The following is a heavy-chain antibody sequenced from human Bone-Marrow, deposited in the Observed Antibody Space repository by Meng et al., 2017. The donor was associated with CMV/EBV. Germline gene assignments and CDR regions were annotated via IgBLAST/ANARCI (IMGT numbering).Heavy chain of an antibody. J-gene: IGHJ4*02. CDR1: GDSVSSNSAA. D-gene: IGHD6-6*01. CDR3: ARGVPQARPIDY. Sequence: SQTLSLTCAISGDSVSSNSAAWNWIRQSPSRGLEWLGRTYYRSKWYNDYAISVKSRITINPDTSKNQFSLQLNSVTAADTAVYYCARGVPQARPIDYWGQGTLVTVSS. V-gene: IGHV6-1*01. CDR2: TYYRSKWYN.